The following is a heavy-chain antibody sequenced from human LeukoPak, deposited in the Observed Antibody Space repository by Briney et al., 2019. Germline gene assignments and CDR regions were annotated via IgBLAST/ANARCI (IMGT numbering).Heavy chain of an antibody. J-gene: IGHJ4*02. CDR3: ARSCSSTSCYYLFDY. Sequence: SETLSLTCTVSGGSISSYYWSWIRQPAGKGLEWIGRIYTSGSTNYNPSLKSRVTMSVDTSKNQFSLKLSSVTAADTAVYYCARSCSSTSCYYLFDYWGQGTLVTVSP. D-gene: IGHD2-2*01. CDR1: GGSISSYY. V-gene: IGHV4-4*07. CDR2: IYTSGST.